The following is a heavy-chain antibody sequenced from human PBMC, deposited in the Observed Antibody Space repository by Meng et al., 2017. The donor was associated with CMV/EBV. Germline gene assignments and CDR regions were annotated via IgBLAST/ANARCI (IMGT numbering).Heavy chain of an antibody. D-gene: IGHD3-10*01. V-gene: IGHV3-13*01. Sequence: GESLKISCAASGFTFSSYDMHWVRQATGKGLEWVSAIGTAGDTYYPGSVKGRFTISRENAKKSLYLQMNSLRAGDTAVYYCARGMYYYGSGSYWWFDPWGQGTLVTVSS. J-gene: IGHJ5*02. CDR1: GFTFSSYD. CDR2: IGTAGDT. CDR3: ARGMYYYGSGSYWWFDP.